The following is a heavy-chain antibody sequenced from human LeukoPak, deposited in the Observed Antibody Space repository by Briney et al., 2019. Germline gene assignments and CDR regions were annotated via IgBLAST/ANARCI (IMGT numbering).Heavy chain of an antibody. Sequence: ASVKVSCKASGYTFTDYYIHWVGQAPGQGLEWMGWINPNSGGTNYAQKFQDRVTMTWDASISTAYMELSRLRSDDTAIYYCARTYTVTTAFDYWGQGTLVTVSS. J-gene: IGHJ4*02. CDR3: ARTYTVTTAFDY. D-gene: IGHD4-17*01. CDR2: INPNSGGT. V-gene: IGHV1-2*02. CDR1: GYTFTDYY.